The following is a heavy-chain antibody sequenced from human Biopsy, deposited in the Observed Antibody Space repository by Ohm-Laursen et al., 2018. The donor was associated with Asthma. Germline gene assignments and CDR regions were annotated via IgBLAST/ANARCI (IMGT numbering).Heavy chain of an antibody. CDR2: ISFDGRYE. Sequence: SLRLSCAASGFSFGSFGMHWVHQVPGKGPEWVALISFDGRYEYYADSVKGRFTISRDNPMKRLYLQMSSLTAEDTAVYYCASRGGDFWSGYYMDYWGQGTLVTVSS. J-gene: IGHJ4*02. CDR1: GFSFGSFG. D-gene: IGHD3-3*01. V-gene: IGHV3-30*03. CDR3: ASRGGDFWSGYYMDY.